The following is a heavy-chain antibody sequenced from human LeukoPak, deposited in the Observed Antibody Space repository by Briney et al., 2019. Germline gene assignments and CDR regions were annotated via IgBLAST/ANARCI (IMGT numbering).Heavy chain of an antibody. CDR1: GFIFSDYG. V-gene: IGHV3-30*02. J-gene: IGHJ4*02. CDR2: IRYDGSNK. D-gene: IGHD1/OR15-1a*01. Sequence: GGSLRLSCAASGFIFSDYGMHWVRQAPGKGLEWVAFIRYDGSNKYYLDSVKGRFTISRDSSKNTVYLQMNSLRAEDTAVYYCAKEGTASKPSDLDYWGQGTPVTVSS. CDR3: AKEGTASKPSDLDY.